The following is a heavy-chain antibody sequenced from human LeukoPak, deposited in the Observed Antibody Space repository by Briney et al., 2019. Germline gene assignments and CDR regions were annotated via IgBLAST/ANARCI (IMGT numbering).Heavy chain of an antibody. V-gene: IGHV3-30*18. CDR1: GFTLTSYG. D-gene: IGHD1-26*01. Sequence: PGRSLRPSCAASGFTLTSYGMDWVRQAPGKGLGWVAVISYEGSNKYYAHSVKGRFTISRDNYKNTLYLQMNSLRAEDTAVYYCAKGERGKNYYYSMDVWGKGTTVTVSS. CDR2: ISYEGSNK. J-gene: IGHJ6*04. CDR3: AKGERGKNYYYSMDV.